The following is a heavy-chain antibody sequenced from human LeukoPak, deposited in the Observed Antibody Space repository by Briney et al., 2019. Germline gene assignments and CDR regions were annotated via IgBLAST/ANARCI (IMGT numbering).Heavy chain of an antibody. Sequence: GGSLRLSCAASGFTFSDYYMSWIRQAPGKGLEWVSYISSSGSTIYYADSVKGRFTISRDNAKNSLYLQMNSLRAEDTAVYYCARDMDYDVLTGYSSAYWRQGTLVTVSS. D-gene: IGHD3-9*01. CDR1: GFTFSDYY. J-gene: IGHJ4*02. CDR3: ARDMDYDVLTGYSSAY. V-gene: IGHV3-11*04. CDR2: ISSSGSTI.